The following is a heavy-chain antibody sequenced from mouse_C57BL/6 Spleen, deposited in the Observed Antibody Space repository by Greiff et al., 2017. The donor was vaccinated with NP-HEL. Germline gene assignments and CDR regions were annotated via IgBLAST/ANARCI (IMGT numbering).Heavy chain of an antibody. CDR3: TGSDGYSFAY. CDR1: GFTFSNYW. V-gene: IGHV6-3*01. D-gene: IGHD2-3*01. CDR2: IRLKSDNYAT. Sequence: EVQLVESGGGLVQPGGSMKLSCVASGFTFSNYWMNWVRQSPEKGLEWVAQIRLKSDNYATHYAESVKGRFTISRDDSKSSVYLQMNNLRAEDTGIYYCTGSDGYSFAYWGQGTLVTVSA. J-gene: IGHJ3*01.